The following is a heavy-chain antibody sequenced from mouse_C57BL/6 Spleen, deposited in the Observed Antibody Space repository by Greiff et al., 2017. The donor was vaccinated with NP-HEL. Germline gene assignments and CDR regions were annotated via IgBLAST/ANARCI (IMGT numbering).Heavy chain of an antibody. CDR1: GYTFTSYD. D-gene: IGHD2-5*01. CDR2: IYPRDGST. Sequence: VQLVESGPELVKPGASVKLSCKASGYTFTSYDINWVKQRPGQGLEWIGWIYPRDGSTKYNEKFKGKATLTVDTSSSTAYMELHSLTSEDSAVYVCARTYYSNYQYYFDYWGQGTTLTVSS. V-gene: IGHV1-85*01. CDR3: ARTYYSNYQYYFDY. J-gene: IGHJ2*01.